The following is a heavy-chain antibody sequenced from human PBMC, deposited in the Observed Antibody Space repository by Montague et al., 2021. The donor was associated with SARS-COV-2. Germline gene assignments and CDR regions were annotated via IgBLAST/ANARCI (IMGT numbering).Heavy chain of an antibody. J-gene: IGHJ3*01. Sequence: SETLSLTCAVNDAPVNELCCRSDEQTPEQELERIVEITHRRNIKYNPSLQNRVTMSVDKSKNQFSLKLTSATAADTATYYCARGQVTAFAILIVFPAAGALDSWGRGTTVTVSS. CDR3: ARGQVTAFAILIVFPAAGALDS. D-gene: IGHD2-21*01. CDR2: ITHRRNI. CDR1: DAPVNELC. V-gene: IGHV4-34*01.